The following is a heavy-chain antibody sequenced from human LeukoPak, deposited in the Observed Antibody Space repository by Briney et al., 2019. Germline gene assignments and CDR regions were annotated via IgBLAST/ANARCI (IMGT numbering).Heavy chain of an antibody. J-gene: IGHJ4*02. CDR2: INPNSGGT. CDR1: GYTFTGYY. D-gene: IGHD2-15*01. V-gene: IGHV1-2*02. CDR3: AGGYCSGGSCYSDY. Sequence: GASVKVSCTASGYTFTGYYMHWVRQAPGQGLERMGWINPNSGGTNYAQKFQGRVTMTRDTSISTAYMELSRLRSDDTAVYYCAGGYCSGGSCYSDYWGQGTLVTVSS.